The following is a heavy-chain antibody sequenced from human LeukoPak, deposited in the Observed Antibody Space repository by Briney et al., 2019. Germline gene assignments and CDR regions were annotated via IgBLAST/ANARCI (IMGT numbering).Heavy chain of an antibody. Sequence: GGSLRLSCAASGFTFSSHGMSSVRQAPGKGLEWVSTISGSGYNTYYADSVKGRFTISRDNSANTLYLQMNSLRAEDTALYYCAKHSGSYFIYYIDSWGQGTLVTVSS. CDR3: AKHSGSYFIYYIDS. D-gene: IGHD1-26*01. V-gene: IGHV3-23*01. J-gene: IGHJ4*02. CDR2: ISGSGYNT. CDR1: GFTFSSHG.